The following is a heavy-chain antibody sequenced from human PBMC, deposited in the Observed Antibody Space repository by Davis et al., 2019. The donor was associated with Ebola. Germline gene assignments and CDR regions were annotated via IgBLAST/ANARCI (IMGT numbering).Heavy chain of an antibody. CDR1: GGSINNYY. V-gene: IGHV4-59*01. D-gene: IGHD1-26*01. CDR2: IYSTGSA. J-gene: IGHJ4*02. CDR3: AREVGETKLDQ. Sequence: PGGSLRLSCTVSGGSINNYYWTWIRQPPGKGLEWIGNIYSTGSAIYNPSLQSRATISVDTSKNQFSLKLSSVTAADTAVYYCAREVGETKLDQWGQGTLVTVPS.